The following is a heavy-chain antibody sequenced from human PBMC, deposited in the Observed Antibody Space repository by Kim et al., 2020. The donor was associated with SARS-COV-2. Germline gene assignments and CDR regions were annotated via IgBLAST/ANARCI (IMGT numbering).Heavy chain of an antibody. J-gene: IGHJ4*02. Sequence: YYADSVKGRFTISRDNSKNTRYLQMNSLRAEDTAVYYCAREIPAVAGLDYWGQGTLVTVSS. V-gene: IGHV3-30*01. CDR3: AREIPAVAGLDY. D-gene: IGHD6-19*01.